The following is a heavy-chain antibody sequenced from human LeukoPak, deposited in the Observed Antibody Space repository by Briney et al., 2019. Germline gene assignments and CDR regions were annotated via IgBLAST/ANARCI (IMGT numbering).Heavy chain of an antibody. Sequence: SETLSLTCTVSGGSISSYYWSWIRQPAGKGLEWSGRIYTSGSTNYNPSLKSRVTMSVDTSKNQFSLKLSSVTAADTAVYYCARGTLPNIKYSSSRGYWFDPWGQGTLVTVSS. V-gene: IGHV4-4*07. CDR3: ARGTLPNIKYSSSRGYWFDP. CDR1: GGSISSYY. J-gene: IGHJ5*02. D-gene: IGHD6-13*01. CDR2: IYTSGST.